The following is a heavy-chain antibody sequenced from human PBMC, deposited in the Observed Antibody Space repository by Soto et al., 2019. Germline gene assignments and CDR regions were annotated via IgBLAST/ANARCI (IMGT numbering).Heavy chain of an antibody. Sequence: GGSLNLSCAASGFTFSSYAMSWVRQAPGKGLEWVSAISGSGGSTYYADSVKGRFTISRDNSKITLYLQMNSLRAEDTAVYYCADQVTYYYDSSGYYFGYWGQGTLVTVSS. CDR3: ADQVTYYYDSSGYYFGY. V-gene: IGHV3-23*01. CDR2: ISGSGGST. D-gene: IGHD3-22*01. CDR1: GFTFSSYA. J-gene: IGHJ4*02.